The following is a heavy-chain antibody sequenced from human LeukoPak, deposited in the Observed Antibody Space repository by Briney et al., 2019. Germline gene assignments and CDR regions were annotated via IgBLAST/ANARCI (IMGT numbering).Heavy chain of an antibody. Sequence: PGRSLRLSCAASGFTFSSYAMHWVRQAPGKGLEWVAVISYDGSNKYYADSVKGRFTISRDNAKNSLYLQMNSLRAEDTAVYYCARDSSHITMIGYFQHWGQGTLVTVSS. CDR3: ARDSSHITMIGYFQH. D-gene: IGHD3-22*01. CDR2: ISYDGSNK. V-gene: IGHV3-30*04. J-gene: IGHJ1*01. CDR1: GFTFSSYA.